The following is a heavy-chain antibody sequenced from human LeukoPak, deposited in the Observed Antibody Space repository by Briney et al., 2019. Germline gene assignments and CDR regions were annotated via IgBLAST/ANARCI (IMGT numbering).Heavy chain of an antibody. CDR3: AKDTFWSGSNWFDP. V-gene: IGHV3-23*01. D-gene: IGHD3-3*01. CDR2: ISGSGGST. J-gene: IGHJ5*02. CDR1: GFTFSSYA. Sequence: PGGSLRLSCAASGFTFSSYAMSWVRQAPGKGLEWVSAISGSGGSTYYADSVKGRFTISRDNSKNTLYLQMNSLRAEDTAVYYGAKDTFWSGSNWFDPWGQGTLVTVSS.